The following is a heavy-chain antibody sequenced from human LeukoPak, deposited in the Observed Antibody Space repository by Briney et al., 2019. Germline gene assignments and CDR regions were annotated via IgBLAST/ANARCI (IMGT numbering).Heavy chain of an antibody. V-gene: IGHV4-61*02. CDR3: ARETVEDDFWSGYFPDDY. CDR1: GGSFSSGSYY. CDR2: IYTSGST. D-gene: IGHD3-3*01. J-gene: IGHJ4*02. Sequence: PSETLSLTCTVSGGSFSSGSYYWSWIRQPAGKGLEWIGRIYTSGSTNYNPSLKSRVTISVDTSKNQFSLKLSSVTAADTAVYYCARETVEDDFWSGYFPDDYWGQGTLVTVSS.